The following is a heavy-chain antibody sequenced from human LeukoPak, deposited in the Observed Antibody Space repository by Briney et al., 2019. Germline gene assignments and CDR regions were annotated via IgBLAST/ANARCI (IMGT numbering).Heavy chain of an antibody. J-gene: IGHJ4*02. CDR3: ARRAIFEGPFDY. V-gene: IGHV4-39*01. CDR2: IYYSGST. D-gene: IGHD3-3*01. Sequence: PSETLSLTCTVSGGSISSRSYYWGWIRQPPGKGLEWIGSIYYSGSTYYNPSLRSRVTISVDTSKNQFSLKLSSVTAADTAVYYCARRAIFEGPFDYWGQGTLVTVSS. CDR1: GGSISSRSYY.